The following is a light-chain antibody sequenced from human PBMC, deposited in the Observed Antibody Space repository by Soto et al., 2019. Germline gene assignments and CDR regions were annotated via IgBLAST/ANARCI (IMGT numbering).Light chain of an antibody. CDR3: HQTDSIPET. Sequence: DIQMTQSPSSLSASVGDTVTITFRASQSSSLFLNWYQQKPGKAPKLLIYAASSLQSGVPSRFTGNGSGTDFTLTISSLQPEDFATYYCHQTDSIPETFGQGTKVEIK. CDR1: QSSSLF. J-gene: IGKJ1*01. CDR2: AAS. V-gene: IGKV1-39*01.